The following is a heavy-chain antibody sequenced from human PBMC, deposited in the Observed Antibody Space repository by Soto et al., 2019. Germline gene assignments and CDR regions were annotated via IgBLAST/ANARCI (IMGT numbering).Heavy chain of an antibody. V-gene: IGHV4-31*03. J-gene: IGHJ4*02. CDR3: AVTTGDCTNGVCYSFDH. D-gene: IGHD2-8*01. Sequence: QVQLQESGPGLVKPSQTLSLTCTVSGGSISSGGYYWSWIRQHPGKGLEWIGYIYYSGSTYYNPSLRSRVTISVDTSKNQFSLKLSSVTAADTAVYYCAVTTGDCTNGVCYSFDHWGQGTLVTVSS. CDR2: IYYSGST. CDR1: GGSISSGGYY.